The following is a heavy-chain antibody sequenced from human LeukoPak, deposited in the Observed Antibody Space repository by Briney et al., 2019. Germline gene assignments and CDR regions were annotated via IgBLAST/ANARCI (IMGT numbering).Heavy chain of an antibody. CDR3: AREDSSSWHFDY. V-gene: IGHV3-7*01. Sequence: PGGSLRLSCASYSWMSWVRQAPGTGLEWVANIKQDGSEKYYVDSVKGRFTISRDSAKNSLYLQMNSLRAEDTAVYYCAREDSSSWHFDYWGQGTLVTVSS. D-gene: IGHD6-13*01. CDR1: YSW. J-gene: IGHJ4*02. CDR2: IKQDGSEK.